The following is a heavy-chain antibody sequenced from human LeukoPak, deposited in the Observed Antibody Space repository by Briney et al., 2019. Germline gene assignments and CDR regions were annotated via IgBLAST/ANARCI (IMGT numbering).Heavy chain of an antibody. Sequence: ASVKVSCKASGYTFTSYDINWVRQATGQGLEWMGWMNPNSGNTGYAQKFQGRVTMTRNTSISTAYMELSSLRSEDTAVYYCARGSTSTPAGNWFDPWGQGTLVTVSS. J-gene: IGHJ5*02. CDR3: ARGSTSTPAGNWFDP. CDR1: GYTFTSYD. V-gene: IGHV1-8*01. D-gene: IGHD2-2*01. CDR2: MNPNSGNT.